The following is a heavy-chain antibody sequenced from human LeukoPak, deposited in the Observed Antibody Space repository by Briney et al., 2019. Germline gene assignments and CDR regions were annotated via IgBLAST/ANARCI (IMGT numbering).Heavy chain of an antibody. CDR1: GFTFSNFW. CDR3: ASGGHVDY. J-gene: IGHJ4*02. CDR2: INEGGSEQ. V-gene: IGHV3-7*01. Sequence: GGSLRLSCAASGFTFSNFWMTWVRQAQGKGLEWVANINEGGSEQNYVDSVKGRFTISRDNAKNSLSLQMNSLRAEDTAMYYCASGGHVDYCGQGTLVTVSS. D-gene: IGHD3-10*01.